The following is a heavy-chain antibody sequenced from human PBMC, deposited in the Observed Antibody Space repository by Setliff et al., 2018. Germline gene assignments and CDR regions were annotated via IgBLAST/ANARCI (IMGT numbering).Heavy chain of an antibody. CDR3: AKERYFDWFFEN. CDR2: IYTSGST. V-gene: IGHV4-61*02. Sequence: TLSLTCTVFGGSISSGSYYWSWIRQPAGKGLEWTGRIYTSGSTNYNPSLKSRVTISVDTSKNQFSLKLSSVTAADTAVYYCAKERYFDWFFENWGQGTLVTVSS. CDR1: GGSISSGSYY. J-gene: IGHJ4*02. D-gene: IGHD3-9*01.